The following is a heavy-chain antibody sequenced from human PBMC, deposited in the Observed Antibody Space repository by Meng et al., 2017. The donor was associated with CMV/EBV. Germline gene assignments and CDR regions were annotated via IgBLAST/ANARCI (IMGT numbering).Heavy chain of an antibody. V-gene: IGHV1-2*02. J-gene: IGHJ6*02. CDR3: ARQVSIAARPNYYGMDV. Sequence: ASVKVSCKASGYTFTGYYMHWVRQAHGQGLEWMGWINPNSGGTNYAQKFQGRVTMTRDTSISTAYMELSRLRSDDTAVYYCARQVSIAARPNYYGMDVWGQGTTVTVSS. CDR2: INPNSGGT. D-gene: IGHD6-6*01. CDR1: GYTFTGYY.